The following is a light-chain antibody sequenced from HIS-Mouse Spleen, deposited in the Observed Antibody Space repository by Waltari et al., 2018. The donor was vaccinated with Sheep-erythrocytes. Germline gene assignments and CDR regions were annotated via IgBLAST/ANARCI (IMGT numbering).Light chain of an antibody. V-gene: IGKV1-39*01. CDR1: QSISSY. CDR2: AAS. CDR3: QQSYSTPPT. J-gene: IGKJ4*01. Sequence: DIQMTQSPSSLSAPVGDRVTITFWASQSISSYLHWNHQKPGKAPKLLIYAASSLQSGVPSRFSGSGSGTDFTLTISSLQPEDFATYYCQQSYSTPPTFGGGTKVEIK.